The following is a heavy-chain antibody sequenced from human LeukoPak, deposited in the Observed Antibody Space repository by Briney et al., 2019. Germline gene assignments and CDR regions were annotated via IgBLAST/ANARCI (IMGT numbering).Heavy chain of an antibody. CDR3: ARDLNYYGSGRSLDY. V-gene: IGHV1-46*01. D-gene: IGHD3-10*01. CDR2: INPSGGST. J-gene: IGHJ4*02. CDR1: GYTITSYY. Sequence: ASVKVSCKASGYTITSYYMHWVRQAPGQGLEWMGIINPSGGSTSYAQKFQGRVTMTRDTSTSTVYMELSSLRSEDTAVYYCARDLNYYGSGRSLDYWGQGTLVTVSS.